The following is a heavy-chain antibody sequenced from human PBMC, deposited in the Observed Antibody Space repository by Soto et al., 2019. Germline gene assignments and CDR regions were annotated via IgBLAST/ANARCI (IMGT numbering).Heavy chain of an antibody. CDR2: FDPEDGET. CDR1: GYTLTELS. D-gene: IGHD6-19*01. CDR3: ATPGIAVADTYYYYGMDV. J-gene: IGHJ6*02. Sequence: GASVKVSCKVSGYTLTELSMHWVRQAPGKGLEWMGGFDPEDGETIYAQKFQGRVTMTEDTSTDTAYMELSSLRPEDTAVYYCATPGIAVADTYYYYGMDVWGQGTTVTVSS. V-gene: IGHV1-24*01.